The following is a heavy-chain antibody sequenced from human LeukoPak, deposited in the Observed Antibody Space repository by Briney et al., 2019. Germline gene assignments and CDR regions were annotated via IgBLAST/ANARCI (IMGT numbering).Heavy chain of an antibody. CDR3: AKTVGPTNFGPLDY. D-gene: IGHD1-26*01. J-gene: IGHJ4*02. CDR1: GFTFSSYA. CDR2: LSGSGGGA. V-gene: IGHV3-23*01. Sequence: GGSLRLSCAASGFTFSSYAMSWVRQAPGKGLEWVSGLSGSGGGAYYADSVKGRFTVSRDNSKNTLYLQMNSLRVEDTAVYYCAKTVGPTNFGPLDYWGQGTLVTGSS.